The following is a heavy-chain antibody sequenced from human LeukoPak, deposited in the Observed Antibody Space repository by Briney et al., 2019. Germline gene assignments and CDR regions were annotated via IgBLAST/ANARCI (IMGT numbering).Heavy chain of an antibody. D-gene: IGHD1/OR15-1a*01. Sequence: PGGSLRLSCAASGFTFSTYWMAWDRQAPGKGLEWVANIREDGSEKYYVDSVKGRFTISRDNAKNSLYLQMNSLRAEDAAVYYCATGAMRTLRYWGQGTLVTVSS. J-gene: IGHJ4*02. CDR2: IREDGSEK. V-gene: IGHV3-7*05. CDR3: ATGAMRTLRY. CDR1: GFTFSTYW.